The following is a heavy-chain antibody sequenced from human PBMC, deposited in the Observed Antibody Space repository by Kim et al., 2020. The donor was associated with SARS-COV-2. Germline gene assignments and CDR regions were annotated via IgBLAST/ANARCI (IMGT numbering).Heavy chain of an antibody. V-gene: IGHV3-9*01. CDR1: GFTFDDYA. Sequence: GGSLRLSCAASGFTFDDYAMHWVRQAPGKGLEWVSGISWNSGSIGYADSVKGRFTISRDNAKNSLYLQMNSLRAEDTALYYCAKAPVPGIAAADYFDYWGQGTLVTVSS. CDR2: ISWNSGSI. D-gene: IGHD6-13*01. CDR3: AKAPVPGIAAADYFDY. J-gene: IGHJ4*02.